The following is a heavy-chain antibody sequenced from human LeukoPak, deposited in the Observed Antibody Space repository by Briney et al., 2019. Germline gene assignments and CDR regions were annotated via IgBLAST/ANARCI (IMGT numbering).Heavy chain of an antibody. Sequence: SGGSLRLSCAASGFTFSSYSMNWVRQAPGKGLEWVSSISSSSSYIYYADSVKGRFTISRDNAKNSLYLQMNSLRAEDTAVYYCARDPTGVVAADYYYYYMDVWGKGTTVTVSS. J-gene: IGHJ6*03. V-gene: IGHV3-21*01. CDR2: ISSSSSYI. CDR1: GFTFSSYS. D-gene: IGHD2-15*01. CDR3: ARDPTGVVAADYYYYYMDV.